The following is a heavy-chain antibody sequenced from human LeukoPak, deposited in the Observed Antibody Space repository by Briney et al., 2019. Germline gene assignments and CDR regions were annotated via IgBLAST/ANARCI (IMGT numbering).Heavy chain of an antibody. J-gene: IGHJ4*02. CDR3: ARDQEVLPLYYFDY. CDR1: GFTFSSYG. V-gene: IGHV3-30*03. D-gene: IGHD3-16*02. CDR2: ISYDGSNK. Sequence: PGRSLRLSCAASGFTFSSYGMHWVRQAPGKGLEWVAVISYDGSNKYYADSVKGRFTISRDNAKNSLYLQMNSLRAEDTAVYYCARDQEVLPLYYFDYWGQGTLVTVSS.